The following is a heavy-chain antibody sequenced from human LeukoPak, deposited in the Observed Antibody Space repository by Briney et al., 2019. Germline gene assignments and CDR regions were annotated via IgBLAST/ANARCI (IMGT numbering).Heavy chain of an antibody. CDR2: ISYDGSNK. V-gene: IGHV3-30*04. J-gene: IGHJ4*02. Sequence: KPGGSLRLSCAASGFTFSSYAMHWVRQAPGKGLEWVAVISYDGSNKYYADSAKGRFTISRDNSKNTLYLQMNSLRAEDTAVYYCVHSYGFSYFDYWGQGTLVTVSS. CDR3: VHSYGFSYFDY. CDR1: GFTFSSYA. D-gene: IGHD5-18*01.